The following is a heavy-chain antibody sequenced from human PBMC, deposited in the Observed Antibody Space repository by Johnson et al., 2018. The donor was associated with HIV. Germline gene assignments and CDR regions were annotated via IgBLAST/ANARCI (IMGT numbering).Heavy chain of an antibody. Sequence: VQLVESGGGVVRPGGSLRLSCAASGFTFDDYGMTWVRQAPGKGLEYVSGINWNGDNTGYADSVKGRFTISRDNAKNSLYLQMNSLRAEDTAVYYCARDWVQSPDYYAHVFFDIWGQGTMVTVSS. J-gene: IGHJ3*02. CDR1: GFTFDDYG. V-gene: IGHV3-20*04. D-gene: IGHD3-10*01. CDR3: ARDWVQSPDYYAHVFFDI. CDR2: INWNGDNT.